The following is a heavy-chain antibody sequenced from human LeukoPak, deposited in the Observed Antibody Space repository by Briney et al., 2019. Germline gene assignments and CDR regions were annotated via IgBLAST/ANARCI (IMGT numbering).Heavy chain of an antibody. CDR2: IFYSGNT. D-gene: IGHD3-9*01. CDR1: SGSVGNSHYY. CDR3: ARDLSFDWFPYYFDY. J-gene: IGHJ4*02. V-gene: IGHV4-39*07. Sequence: PSETLSLTCTVSSGSVGNSHYYWAWVRQPPGKGLEWLGSIFYSGNTYYNPSLKSPVTISIDTSKNQFSLKVSSVTAADTAIYYCARDLSFDWFPYYFDYWGQGILVTVSS.